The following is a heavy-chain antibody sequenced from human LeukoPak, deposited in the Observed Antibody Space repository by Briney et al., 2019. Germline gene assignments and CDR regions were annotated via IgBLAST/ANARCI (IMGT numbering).Heavy chain of an antibody. CDR2: INPNSGGT. J-gene: IGHJ5*02. CDR3: PRAAYDILTGYYSEAWFDP. Sequence: ASVKVSCKASGYTFTGSYMHWVRQAPGQGLEWMGWINPNSGGTKYAQKFQGRVTMTRDTSISTAYMELSRLRSDDTAVFYRPRAAYDILTGYYSEAWFDPWGQGTLVTVSS. V-gene: IGHV1-2*02. CDR1: GYTFTGSY. D-gene: IGHD3-9*01.